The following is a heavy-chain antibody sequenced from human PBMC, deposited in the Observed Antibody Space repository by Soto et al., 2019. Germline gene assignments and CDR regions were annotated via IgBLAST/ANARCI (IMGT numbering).Heavy chain of an antibody. CDR3: AIAISATTFDH. CDR2: INGGDGIT. J-gene: IGHJ4*02. V-gene: IGHV1-3*01. Sequence: QVHLVQSGAELKAPGASVRISCAASGYSFTSYAIHWLRQAPGQRLEWMGWINGGDGITDSPQKFQSRVTITRDTSARTASVELRSLSPEDTAVYYCAIAISATTFDHWGQGTLVTVSS. CDR1: GYSFTSYA.